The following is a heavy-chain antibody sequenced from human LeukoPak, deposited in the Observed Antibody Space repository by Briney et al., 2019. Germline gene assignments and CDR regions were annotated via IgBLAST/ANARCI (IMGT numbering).Heavy chain of an antibody. J-gene: IGHJ3*01. CDR3: AGHSFDTVDAFDV. CDR2: IYPGDSDT. D-gene: IGHD2-2*02. Sequence: GESLKTSGKASGFRVTNYWIGWVRHMPRKGLEWMGIIYPGDSDTRYSPSFQGQVTISADKSSSAAYLQWRSLKASDTAMYYCAGHSFDTVDAFDVWGQGTIVIVSA. V-gene: IGHV5-51*01. CDR1: GFRVTNYW.